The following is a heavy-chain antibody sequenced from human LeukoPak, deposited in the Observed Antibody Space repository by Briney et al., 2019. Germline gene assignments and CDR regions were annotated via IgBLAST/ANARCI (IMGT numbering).Heavy chain of an antibody. V-gene: IGHV3-23*01. D-gene: IGHD2-2*01. Sequence: GGSLRLSCAASGFTFTSYSMSWVRQAPGKGLEWVSGTSDRGDYTYYADSVKGRFTISRDSAKNTVYLHMNSLRVEDTAVYYCTSFFETNWGQGTLVTVSS. CDR3: TSFFETN. J-gene: IGHJ4*02. CDR2: TSDRGDYT. CDR1: GFTFTSYS.